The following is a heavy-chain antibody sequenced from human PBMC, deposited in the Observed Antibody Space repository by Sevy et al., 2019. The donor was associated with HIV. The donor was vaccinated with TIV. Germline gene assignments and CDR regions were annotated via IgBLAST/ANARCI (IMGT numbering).Heavy chain of an antibody. D-gene: IGHD4-17*01. V-gene: IGHV4-30-2*01. CDR2: IYHSGNT. Sequence: SDTLSLTCAVSGGSISSGGYSWSWIRQPPGKGLEWIGYIYHSGNTYYNPSLKSRVTISVDRSKNQFSLKLSSVTAADTAVYYCARAAASVTTVTHFDYWGQGTLVTVSS. CDR1: GGSISSGGYS. CDR3: ARAAASVTTVTHFDY. J-gene: IGHJ4*02.